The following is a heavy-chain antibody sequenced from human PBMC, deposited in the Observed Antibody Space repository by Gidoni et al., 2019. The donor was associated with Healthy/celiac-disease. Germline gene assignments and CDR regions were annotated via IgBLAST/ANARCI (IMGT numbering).Heavy chain of an antibody. Sequence: QVQLVESGGGVVQPGRSLRLSCAASGLTFSRYGMHWVRPAPGKGLEWVAVIWYDGSNKYYADSVKGRFTISRDNSKNTLYLQMHSLRAEDTAVYYCAREPLEWLLSSPSGGMDVWGQGTTVTVSS. CDR3: AREPLEWLLSSPSGGMDV. J-gene: IGHJ6*02. CDR1: GLTFSRYG. CDR2: IWYDGSNK. D-gene: IGHD3-3*01. V-gene: IGHV3-33*01.